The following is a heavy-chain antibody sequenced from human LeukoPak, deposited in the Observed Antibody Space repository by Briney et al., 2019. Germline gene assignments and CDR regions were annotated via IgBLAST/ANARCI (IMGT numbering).Heavy chain of an antibody. J-gene: IGHJ4*02. CDR2: INHSGST. CDR1: GGSFRGYY. Sequence: PSETLSLTCAVYGGSFRGYYWSWIRQPPGKGLEWIGEINHSGSTNYNPSLKSRVTISVDTSKNQFSLKLGSVTAADTAVYYCARGEVAVAGTHFDYWGQGTLVTVSS. V-gene: IGHV4-34*01. CDR3: ARGEVAVAGTHFDY. D-gene: IGHD6-19*01.